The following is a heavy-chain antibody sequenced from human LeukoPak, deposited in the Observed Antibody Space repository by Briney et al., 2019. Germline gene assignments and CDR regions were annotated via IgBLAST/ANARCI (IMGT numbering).Heavy chain of an antibody. J-gene: IGHJ4*02. CDR1: GFTFSTYS. Sequence: GGSLRLSRAASGFTFSTYSMNWVRQALGKGLEWVSYISSSSSTLYYADSVKGRFTISRDNAKNSLYLQMNSLRAEDTAVYYCARGPLGAVATIRGGGFDYWGQGTLVTVSS. D-gene: IGHD5-12*01. V-gene: IGHV3-48*04. CDR2: ISSSSSTL. CDR3: ARGPLGAVATIRGGGFDY.